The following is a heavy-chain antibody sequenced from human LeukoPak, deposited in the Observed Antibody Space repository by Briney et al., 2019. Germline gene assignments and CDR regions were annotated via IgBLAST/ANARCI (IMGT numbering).Heavy chain of an antibody. CDR3: AKGGLLYSDILTGYPPLGWFDP. CDR1: GFTVSSNY. J-gene: IGHJ5*02. Sequence: GGSLRLSCAASGFTVSSNYMSWVRQSPGKGREGVSVIYSGGSTSYADSVKGRFTISRDNSKNTLYLQMNSLTAEDTAVYYCAKGGLLYSDILTGYPPLGWFDPWGQGTLVTVSS. V-gene: IGHV3-53*01. CDR2: IYSGGST. D-gene: IGHD3-9*01.